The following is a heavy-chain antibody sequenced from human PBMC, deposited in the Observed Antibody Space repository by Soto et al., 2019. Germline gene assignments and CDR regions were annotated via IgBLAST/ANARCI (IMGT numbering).Heavy chain of an antibody. Sequence: QVQMVQSGTEVKEPGASVKVSCKASGYTFSSRGISWVRQAPGQGLEWLGWISCYNGDTFYAQKVQGRVTMTTDSSTSTAYLDLRNLRSDDTAVYYCAVGVDYGDYGYFDSWGQGTLVTVSS. CDR3: AVGVDYGDYGYFDS. D-gene: IGHD4-17*01. V-gene: IGHV1-18*04. CDR1: GYTFSSRG. J-gene: IGHJ4*02. CDR2: ISCYNGDT.